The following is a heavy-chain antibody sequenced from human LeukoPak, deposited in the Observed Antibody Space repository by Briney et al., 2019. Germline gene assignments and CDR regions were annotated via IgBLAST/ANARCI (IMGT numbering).Heavy chain of an antibody. CDR1: GYTFTSYA. D-gene: IGHD6-13*01. Sequence: ASVKVSCKASGYTFTSYAMNWVRQAPGQGLEWMGWINTNTGNPTYAQGFTGRFVFSLDTSVSTAYLQISGLKAEDTAVYYCARGQQLVPGYYYYYYMDVWGKGTTVTVSS. V-gene: IGHV7-4-1*02. CDR2: INTNTGNP. CDR3: ARGQQLVPGYYYYYYMDV. J-gene: IGHJ6*03.